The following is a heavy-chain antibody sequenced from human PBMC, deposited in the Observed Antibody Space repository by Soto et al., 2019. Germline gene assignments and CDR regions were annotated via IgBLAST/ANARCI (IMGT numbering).Heavy chain of an antibody. CDR3: ASRGIAAAGTRYFDY. V-gene: IGHV4-59*01. CDR2: TYYSGST. CDR1: GGSISSYY. D-gene: IGHD6-13*01. Sequence: SETLSLTCTVSGGSISSYYWSWIRQPPGKGLEWIGYTYYSGSTNYNPSLKSRVTISVDTSKNQFSLKLSSVTAADTAVYYCASRGIAAAGTRYFDYWGQGTLVTVSS. J-gene: IGHJ4*02.